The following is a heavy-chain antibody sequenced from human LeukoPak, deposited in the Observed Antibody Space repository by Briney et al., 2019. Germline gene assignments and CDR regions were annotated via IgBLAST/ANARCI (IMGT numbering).Heavy chain of an antibody. V-gene: IGHV1-2*02. CDR1: GYTFTGYY. J-gene: IGHJ5*02. CDR2: INPNSGGT. D-gene: IGHD2-2*01. Sequence: ASVKVSCKASGYTFTGYYMHWVRQAPGQGLEWMGWINPNSGGTNYAQKFQGRVTMIRDTSISTAYMELSRLRSDDTAVYYCARDRYCSSTSCYAGNWFDPWGQGTLVTVSS. CDR3: ARDRYCSSTSCYAGNWFDP.